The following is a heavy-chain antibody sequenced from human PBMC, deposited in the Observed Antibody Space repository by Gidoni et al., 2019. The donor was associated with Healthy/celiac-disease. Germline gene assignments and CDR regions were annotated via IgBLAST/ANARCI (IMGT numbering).Heavy chain of an antibody. D-gene: IGHD4-17*01. CDR3: ARDPDYGDYGQYYYYGMDV. CDR1: GFTFSSYA. V-gene: IGHV3-30-3*01. CDR2: ISYDGSNK. J-gene: IGHJ6*02. Sequence: QVQLVESGGGVVQPGRSLRLSCAASGFTFSSYAMHWVRQAPGKGLEWVAVISYDGSNKYYADSVKGRFTISRDNSKNTLYLQMNSLRAEDTAVYYCARDPDYGDYGQYYYYGMDVWGQGTTVTVSS.